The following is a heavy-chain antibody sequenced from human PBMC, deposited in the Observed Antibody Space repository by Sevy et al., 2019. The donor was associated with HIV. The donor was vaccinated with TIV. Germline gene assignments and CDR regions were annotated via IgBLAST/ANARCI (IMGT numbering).Heavy chain of an antibody. CDR1: GYTFSTYD. J-gene: IGHJ5*02. CDR3: ARDNVDNWFDP. V-gene: IGHV1-8*01. D-gene: IGHD1-1*01. CDR2: MNPNGGKT. Sequence: ASVKVSCKASGYTFSTYDINWVRQAPGQGLEWMGWMNPNGGKTGSVQKFQGRVTMTRDTSTSTAYMELTNLRSDDTAVYYCARDNVDNWFDPWGQGTLVTVSS.